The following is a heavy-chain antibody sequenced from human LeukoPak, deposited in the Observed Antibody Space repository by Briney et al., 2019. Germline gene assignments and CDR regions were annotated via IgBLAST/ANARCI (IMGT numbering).Heavy chain of an antibody. CDR2: IYYSGST. CDR3: ARGKRLELPDY. D-gene: IGHD1-7*01. V-gene: IGHV4-59*11. CDR1: GGSISSHY. J-gene: IGHJ4*02. Sequence: SETLSLTCAVSGGSISSHYWSWIRQPPGKGLEWIGYIYYSGSTNYNPSLKSRVTISVDTSKNQFSLKLSSVTAADTAVYYCARGKRLELPDYWGQGTLVTVSS.